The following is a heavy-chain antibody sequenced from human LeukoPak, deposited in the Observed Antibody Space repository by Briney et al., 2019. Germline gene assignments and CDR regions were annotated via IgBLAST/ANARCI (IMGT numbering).Heavy chain of an antibody. J-gene: IGHJ3*02. Sequence: PSETLSLTCTVSGGSISGSSYYWGWIRQPPGKGLEWIGSIYYSGSTYYNPSLKSRVTISVDTSKNQFSLKLSSVTAADTAVYYCARHRIAVAGYGAFDIRGQGTMVTVSS. CDR3: ARHRIAVAGYGAFDI. D-gene: IGHD6-19*01. V-gene: IGHV4-39*01. CDR2: IYYSGST. CDR1: GGSISGSSYY.